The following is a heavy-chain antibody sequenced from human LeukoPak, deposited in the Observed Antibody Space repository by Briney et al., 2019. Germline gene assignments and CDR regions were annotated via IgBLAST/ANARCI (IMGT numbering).Heavy chain of an antibody. V-gene: IGHV4-59*12. CDR2: IYYSGST. J-gene: IGHJ4*02. Sequence: SETLSLTCSVSGGSITTYYWSWIRQPPGKGLEWIGYIYYSGSTNYNPSLKSRVTISVDTSKNQFSLKLSSVTAADTAVYYCAGKRTYDILTGYFSVIDYWGQGTLVTVSS. D-gene: IGHD3-9*01. CDR3: AGKRTYDILTGYFSVIDY. CDR1: GGSITTYY.